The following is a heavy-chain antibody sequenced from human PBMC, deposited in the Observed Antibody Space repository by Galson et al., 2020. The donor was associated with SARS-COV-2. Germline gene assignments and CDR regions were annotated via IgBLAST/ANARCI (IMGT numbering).Heavy chain of an antibody. J-gene: IGHJ3*02. CDR1: GFTFSNYW. CDR3: ARGGRTFDI. D-gene: IGHD3-16*01. CDR2: IKEDGSYK. V-gene: IGHV3-7*05. Sequence: GGSLRLSCAASGFTFSNYWMSWVRRAPGRGLEWVANIKEDGSYKNYVDSVKGRFTISRDSAKNSLYLQMNSLRAEDTAVYYCARGGRTFDIWGQGTMVTVSS.